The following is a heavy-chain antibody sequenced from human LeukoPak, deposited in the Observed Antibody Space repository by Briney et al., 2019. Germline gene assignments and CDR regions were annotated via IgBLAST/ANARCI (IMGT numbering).Heavy chain of an antibody. CDR2: IYTSGST. V-gene: IGHV4-4*09. J-gene: IGHJ4*02. CDR3: ARHMRGGSIDY. CDR1: GGSISSYY. Sequence: SETLSLTCPVSGGSISSYYWSWIRQPPGKGLEWIGYIYTSGSTNYNPSLKSRVTVSVDTSKNQFSLKLSSVTAADTAVYYCARHMRGGSIDYWGQGTLVTVSS. D-gene: IGHD2-15*01.